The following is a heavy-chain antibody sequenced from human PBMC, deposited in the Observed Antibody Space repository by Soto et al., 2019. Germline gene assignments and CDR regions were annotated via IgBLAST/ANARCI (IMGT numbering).Heavy chain of an antibody. J-gene: IGHJ3*02. CDR1: GFTFSSYA. D-gene: IGHD6-13*01. CDR2: ISYDGSNK. V-gene: IGHV3-30*04. Sequence: GGSLRLSCAASGFTFSSYAMHWVRQAPGKGLEWVAVISYDGSNKYYPDSVKGRFTNSRDNSKNTLYLQMNGLRAVDTSVYYCARVSSSGYAFDIWGQGTMVTVSS. CDR3: ARVSSSGYAFDI.